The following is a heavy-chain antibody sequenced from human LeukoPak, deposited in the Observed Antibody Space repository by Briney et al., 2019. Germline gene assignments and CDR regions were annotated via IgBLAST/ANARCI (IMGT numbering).Heavy chain of an antibody. V-gene: IGHV4-59*01. CDR3: ARTGRGEGSYYYGSGPNWFDP. J-gene: IGHJ5*02. Sequence: SETLSLTCTVSGGSIRSYHWTWIRQPPGKGLEWIGYIFNSGSTIYNPSLKSRVTISVDTSKNQFSLTLSSVTAADTAVYYCARTGRGEGSYYYGSGPNWFDPWGQGILVTVSS. CDR2: IFNSGST. D-gene: IGHD3-10*01. CDR1: GGSIRSYH.